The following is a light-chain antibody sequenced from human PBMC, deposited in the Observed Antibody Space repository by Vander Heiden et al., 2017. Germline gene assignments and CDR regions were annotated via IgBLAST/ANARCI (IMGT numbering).Light chain of an antibody. CDR1: GGRLFSHS. CDR3: QSDQPNDQEWV. V-gene: IGLV6-57*02. Sequence: MLTPPRSVSPSPGKTVTISCSGSGGRLFSHSVQWSQQPPGRAPILLIYEGHRRPSAVAPGFSGSIDCSSNASPLTTSVLAAEDAAYYYCQSDQPNDQEWVFGGGTTLTVL. J-gene: IGLJ3*02. CDR2: EGH.